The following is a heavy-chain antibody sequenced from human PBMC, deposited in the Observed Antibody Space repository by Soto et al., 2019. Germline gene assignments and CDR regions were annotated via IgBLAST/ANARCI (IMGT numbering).Heavy chain of an antibody. J-gene: IGHJ4*02. CDR3: ARVAGYCSGGSCYLGVDY. V-gene: IGHV3-48*01. CDR2: ISSGSSTI. D-gene: IGHD2-15*01. Sequence: EVQLVESGGGLVQPGGSLRLSCAASGFTFSSYSMNWVRQAPGKGLEWVSYISSGSSTIYYADSVKGRFTISRDNAKNSLYLQMNSLRAEDTAVYYCARVAGYCSGGSCYLGVDYWGQGTLVTVSS. CDR1: GFTFSSYS.